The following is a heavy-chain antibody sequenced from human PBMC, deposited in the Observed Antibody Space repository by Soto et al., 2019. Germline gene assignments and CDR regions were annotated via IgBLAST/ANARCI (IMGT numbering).Heavy chain of an antibody. V-gene: IGHV3-23*01. D-gene: IGHD6-13*01. CDR2: ISGSGGST. CDR3: AKDPLPYSSSWYFEYYFDY. Sequence: GGSLSLSCAGSVFPFSSYAMSWVRQAPGKGLEWDSAISGSGGSTYYADSVKGRFTISRDNSKNTLYMQMNSLRAEDTAVYYCAKDPLPYSSSWYFEYYFDYWGQGTLVTVSS. J-gene: IGHJ4*02. CDR1: VFPFSSYA.